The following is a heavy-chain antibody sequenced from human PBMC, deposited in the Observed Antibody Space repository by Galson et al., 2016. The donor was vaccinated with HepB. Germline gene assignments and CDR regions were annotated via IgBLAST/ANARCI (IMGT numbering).Heavy chain of an antibody. J-gene: IGHJ6*02. CDR3: ARDPGFRNGMDV. V-gene: IGHV3-53*01. Sequence: SLRLSCAAYGLPVSNDYMRWVRQAPGQGLKWVSVSCGDGRTYYAESVKGRFTISRDTSKNTVFLQMNSLRGEDTAVYYCARDPGFRNGMDVWGQGTTVTVS. CDR2: SCGDGRT. CDR1: GLPVSNDY.